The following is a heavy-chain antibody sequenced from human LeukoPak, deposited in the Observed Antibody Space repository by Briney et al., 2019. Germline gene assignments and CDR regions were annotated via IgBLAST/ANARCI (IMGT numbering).Heavy chain of an antibody. CDR2: INPNSGAT. Sequence: ASVRVSCKASGYTFTNYYIQWVRQAPGQGLEWMGWINPNSGATNYAQKLQGSTTMTRDTSISTAYMELSGLTSDDTAVYFCARDLASVLTPGLDYWGQGAVVTVFS. J-gene: IGHJ4*01. V-gene: IGHV1-2*02. CDR3: ARDLASVLTPGLDY. CDR1: GYTFTNYY. D-gene: IGHD4-23*01.